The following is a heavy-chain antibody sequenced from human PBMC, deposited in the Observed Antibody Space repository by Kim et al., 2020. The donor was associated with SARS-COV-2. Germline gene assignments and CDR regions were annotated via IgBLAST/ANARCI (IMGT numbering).Heavy chain of an antibody. D-gene: IGHD2-15*01. Sequence: GGSLRLSCAASGFTFSSYEMNWVRQAPGKGLEWVSYISSSCSTIYYADSVKGRFTISRDNAKNSLYLQMNRLRAEDTAVYYCARVGSGGDLRDYYYYYGMDVWGQGTTVTVS. CDR3: ARVGSGGDLRDYYYYYGMDV. CDR2: ISSSCSTI. J-gene: IGHJ6*02. V-gene: IGHV3-48*03. CDR1: GFTFSSYE.